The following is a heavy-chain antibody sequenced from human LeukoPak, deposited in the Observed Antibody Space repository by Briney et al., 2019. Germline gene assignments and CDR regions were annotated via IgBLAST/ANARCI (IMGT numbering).Heavy chain of an antibody. Sequence: SVKISCKASGGTFSSYAISWVRQAPGQGLEWMGGIIPIIGTANYAQKFQGRVTITTDESTSTAYMELSSLRSEDTAVYYCARVALNYDFWSGSRYYYYYHYMDVWGKGTTVTVSS. CDR3: ARVALNYDFWSGSRYYYYYHYMDV. J-gene: IGHJ6*03. V-gene: IGHV1-69*05. D-gene: IGHD3-3*01. CDR2: IIPIIGTA. CDR1: GGTFSSYA.